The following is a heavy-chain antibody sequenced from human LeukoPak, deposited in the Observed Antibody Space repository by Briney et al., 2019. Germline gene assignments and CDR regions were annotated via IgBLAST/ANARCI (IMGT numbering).Heavy chain of an antibody. CDR2: IYPGDSDT. CDR1: GYSFTSYW. V-gene: IGHV5-51*01. Sequence: GESLKISCKGSGYSFTSYWIGWVRQMPGKGLEWMGIIYPGDSDTRYSPSLDGQVTISADKSVSTTYLQWSSLQASDTAMYYCARPSSLYGGTSEDYWGQGTLVTVSS. J-gene: IGHJ4*02. D-gene: IGHD4-23*01. CDR3: ARPSSLYGGTSEDY.